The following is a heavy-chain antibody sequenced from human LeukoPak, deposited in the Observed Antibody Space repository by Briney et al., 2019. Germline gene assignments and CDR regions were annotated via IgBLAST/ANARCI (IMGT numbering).Heavy chain of an antibody. Sequence: GGSLKLSCAASGFAFSSYWMSWVRQAPGKGLEWVANIKEDGSEKYYVDSVKGRFTISRDNAKNSVYLQMNSLRAEDTAVYYCAREGDYYCSGGSCYDYWGQGTLVTVSS. D-gene: IGHD2-15*01. V-gene: IGHV3-7*01. CDR2: IKEDGSEK. J-gene: IGHJ4*02. CDR3: AREGDYYCSGGSCYDY. CDR1: GFAFSSYW.